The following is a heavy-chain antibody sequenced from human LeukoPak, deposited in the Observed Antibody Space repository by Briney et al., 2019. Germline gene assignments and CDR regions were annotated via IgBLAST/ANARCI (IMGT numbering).Heavy chain of an antibody. CDR3: AAGRVVSLFDY. Sequence: GGSLRLSCAVSGFTFSSYAMSWVRQAPGKGLEWVAVISYDGSNKYYADSVKGRFTISRDNSKNTLYLQMSSLRAEDTAVYYCAAGRVVSLFDYWGQGTLVTVSS. CDR1: GFTFSSYA. V-gene: IGHV3-30-3*01. CDR2: ISYDGSNK. D-gene: IGHD2-15*01. J-gene: IGHJ4*02.